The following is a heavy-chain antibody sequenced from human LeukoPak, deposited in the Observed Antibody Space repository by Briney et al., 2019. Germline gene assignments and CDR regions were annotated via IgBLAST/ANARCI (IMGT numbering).Heavy chain of an antibody. Sequence: ASVEVSCKASGYRFTSYGISWMRQAPGQGLEWMGWISTYNGNTNHAERLQGRVTMTTDTSTSTAYMEMRSLRSDDTAIYYCAREAGTVGNDYWGQGTLVTVSS. J-gene: IGHJ4*02. V-gene: IGHV1-18*01. D-gene: IGHD6-19*01. CDR3: AREAGTVGNDY. CDR1: GYRFTSYG. CDR2: ISTYNGNT.